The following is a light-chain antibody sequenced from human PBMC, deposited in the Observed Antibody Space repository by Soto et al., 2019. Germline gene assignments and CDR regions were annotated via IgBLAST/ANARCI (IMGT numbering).Light chain of an antibody. CDR1: QSISSW. Sequence: DIQMTQSPSTLSASVGDRVIITCRASQSISSWLAWYQQKPGKAPNLLIYDASSLESGVPSRFSGSGSGTEFTLTISSLQPDDLATYYCQQYHTSWTFGQGTKVEIK. J-gene: IGKJ1*01. CDR3: QQYHTSWT. CDR2: DAS. V-gene: IGKV1-5*01.